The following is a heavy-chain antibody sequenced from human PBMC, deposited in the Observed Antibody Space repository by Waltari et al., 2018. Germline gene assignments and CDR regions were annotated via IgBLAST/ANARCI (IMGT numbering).Heavy chain of an antibody. D-gene: IGHD6-6*01. J-gene: IGHJ4*02. CDR3: ARERGIASRRIDY. Sequence: QVQLQESGPRLVKPAGTLSLTCTVPGGSPPSLNWWTWVRQPPGKGLEWIGDIYQSGSTNYNPSLKNRVTMSVDKSNNLFSLNLTSVTAADTAVYYCARERGIASRRIDYWGQGALVTVSS. CDR2: IYQSGST. CDR1: GGSPPSLNW. V-gene: IGHV4-4*02.